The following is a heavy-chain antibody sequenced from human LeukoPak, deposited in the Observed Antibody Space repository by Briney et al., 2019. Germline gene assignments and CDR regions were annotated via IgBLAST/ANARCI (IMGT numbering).Heavy chain of an antibody. Sequence: GGSLRLSCAASGFTLSSYWMSWVRQAPGKGLEWVANIKQDGSEKYYVDSVKGRFTISRDNSKNTLFLQMNSLRTEDTAVYYCAKRPTIAAAGGGFYFDSWGQGTLVTVSS. CDR2: IKQDGSEK. J-gene: IGHJ4*02. V-gene: IGHV3-7*01. D-gene: IGHD6-13*01. CDR1: GFTLSSYW. CDR3: AKRPTIAAAGGGFYFDS.